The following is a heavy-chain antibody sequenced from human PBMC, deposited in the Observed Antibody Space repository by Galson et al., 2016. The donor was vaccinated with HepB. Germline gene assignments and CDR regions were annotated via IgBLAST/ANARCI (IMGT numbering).Heavy chain of an antibody. CDR1: GFSFRKYG. J-gene: IGHJ5*02. V-gene: IGHV3-33*07. CDR2: IWYDGSNK. D-gene: IGHD4-17*01. CDR3: TTDWIDYGDYWNWFDP. Sequence: SLRLSCAASGFSFRKYGMYCVRQAPGKGLEWVAVIWYDGSNKSYADSVKGRFTISRDNSKNTLYLQMNSLKTEDTGVYYCTTDWIDYGDYWNWFDPWGQGTLVTVSS.